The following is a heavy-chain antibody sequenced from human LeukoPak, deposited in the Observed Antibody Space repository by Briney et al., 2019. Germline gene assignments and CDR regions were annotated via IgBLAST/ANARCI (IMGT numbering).Heavy chain of an antibody. J-gene: IGHJ4*02. V-gene: IGHV3-30*03. CDR2: ISYDGSNK. Sequence: PGGSLRLSCAASGFTFSSYGMHWVRQAPGKGLEWVAVISYDGSNKYYADSVKGRFTISRDSSKNTLYLQMNSLRAEDTAVYYCAREILAPGKTHDYWGQGTLVTVSS. CDR3: AREILAPGKTHDY. CDR1: GFTFSSYG.